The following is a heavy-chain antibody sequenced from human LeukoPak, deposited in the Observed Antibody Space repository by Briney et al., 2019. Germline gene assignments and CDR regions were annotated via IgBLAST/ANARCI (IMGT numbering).Heavy chain of an antibody. V-gene: IGHV4-34*01. CDR3: ASALKRGSAGTLIDY. D-gene: IGHD6-13*01. CDR1: GGSFSGYY. J-gene: IGHJ4*02. CDR2: INHSGST. Sequence: PSETLSLTCAVYGGSFSGYYWSWIRQPLGKGLEWIGEINHSGSTNYNPSLKSRVTISVDTSKNQFSLKLSSVTAADTAVYYCASALKRGSAGTLIDYWGQGTLVTVSS.